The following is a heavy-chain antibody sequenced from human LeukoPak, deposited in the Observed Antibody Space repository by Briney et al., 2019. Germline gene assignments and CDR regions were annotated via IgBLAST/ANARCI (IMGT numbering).Heavy chain of an antibody. D-gene: IGHD2-2*01. CDR2: IYYSGST. CDR3: ARGSDNPAATVWFDP. Sequence: ASETLSLTCTVSGGSISSYYWSWIRQPPGKGLEWIGYIYYSGSTNYNPSLKSRVTISVDTSKNQFSLKLSSVTAADTAVYYCARGSDNPAATVWFDPWGQGTLVTVSS. CDR1: GGSISSYY. V-gene: IGHV4-59*01. J-gene: IGHJ5*02.